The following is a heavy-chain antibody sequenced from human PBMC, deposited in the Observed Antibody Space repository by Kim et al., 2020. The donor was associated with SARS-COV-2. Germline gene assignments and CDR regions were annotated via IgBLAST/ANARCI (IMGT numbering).Heavy chain of an antibody. D-gene: IGHD3-10*01. CDR1: GFTVSSNY. CDR2: IYSGGST. Sequence: GGSLRLSCAASGFTVSSNYMSWVRQAPGKGLEWVSVIYSGGSTYYADSVKGRFTISRDNSKNTLYLQMNSLRAEDTAVYYCARPGFGDHYGMDVWGQGTTVTVSS. J-gene: IGHJ6*02. V-gene: IGHV3-66*04. CDR3: ARPGFGDHYGMDV.